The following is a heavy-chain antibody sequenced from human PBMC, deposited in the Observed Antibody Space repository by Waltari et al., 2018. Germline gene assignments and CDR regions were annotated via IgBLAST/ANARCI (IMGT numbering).Heavy chain of an antibody. V-gene: IGHV3-74*01. CDR3: ARANPADFDY. CDR1: GFTFSSYW. CDR2: IKSDGIGV. Sequence: EVQLVESGGGLVQPGGSMRLSCAASGFTFSSYWIHWVRQAPGKGRVWVSRIKSDGIGVNYADSVKGRFTISRDNAKNTVYLQMNSLRAEDTAVYYCARANPADFDYWGQGVLVTVSS. J-gene: IGHJ4*02.